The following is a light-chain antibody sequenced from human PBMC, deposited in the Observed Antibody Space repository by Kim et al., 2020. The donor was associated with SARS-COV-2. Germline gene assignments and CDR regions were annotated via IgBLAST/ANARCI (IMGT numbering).Light chain of an antibody. J-gene: IGKJ4*01. CDR1: QDISNY. Sequence: SASVGDRVTLTCQASQDISNYLNWYQQKPGNAPKLLIYDASNLATGVPSRFSGSGSGTDFTFPISSLQPEDIGTYYCQQYDNLPTFGGGTKVDIK. CDR2: DAS. CDR3: QQYDNLPT. V-gene: IGKV1-33*01.